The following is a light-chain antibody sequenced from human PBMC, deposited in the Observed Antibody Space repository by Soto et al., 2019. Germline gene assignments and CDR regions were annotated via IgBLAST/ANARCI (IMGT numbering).Light chain of an antibody. Sequence: SYELTQPPSMSVSPGQTATITCSGADLGSKFACWYQQKPGQSPILVIYQDNKRPSGIPERFSGSNSGNTATLTISGTQPMDEADYYCQAWDSRVFGGGTKLTVL. V-gene: IGLV3-1*01. CDR2: QDN. CDR3: QAWDSRV. J-gene: IGLJ3*02. CDR1: DLGSKF.